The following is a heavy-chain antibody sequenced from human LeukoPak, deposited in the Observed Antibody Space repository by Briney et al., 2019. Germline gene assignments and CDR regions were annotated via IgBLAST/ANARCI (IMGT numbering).Heavy chain of an antibody. D-gene: IGHD3-22*01. CDR1: GYSISSGYY. CDR2: IYHSGST. CDR3: ARGPSKFYYDTRDSSVYFDY. J-gene: IGHJ4*02. Sequence: SETLSLTCTVSGYSISSGYYWGWIRQPPGKGLEWIGSIYHSGSTYYNPSLKSRVTISVDTSKNQFSLKLSSVTAADTAVYYCARGPSKFYYDTRDSSVYFDYWGQETLVTVSS. V-gene: IGHV4-38-2*02.